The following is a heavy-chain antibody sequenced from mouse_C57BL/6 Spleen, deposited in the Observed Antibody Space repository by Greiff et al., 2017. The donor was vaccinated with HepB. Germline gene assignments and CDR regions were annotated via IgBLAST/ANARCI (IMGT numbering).Heavy chain of an antibody. CDR3: AVHSNYYFDY. CDR1: GFSLTSYG. Sequence: VQLQQSGPCQVQHSQSLSITCKVSGFSLTSYGVHWVRQPPGKGLEWLGVIGSGGSTGENAAFISSLSISKDNSKSQVCFKLNSLRADGTAIYYCAVHSNYYFDYWDQVTSLTVAS. V-gene: IGHV2-4*01. CDR2: IGSGGST. D-gene: IGHD2-5*01. J-gene: IGHJ2*02.